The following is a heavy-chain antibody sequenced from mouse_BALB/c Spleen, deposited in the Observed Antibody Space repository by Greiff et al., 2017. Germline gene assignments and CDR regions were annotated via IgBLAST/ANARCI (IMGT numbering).Heavy chain of an antibody. CDR2: ISIYYDNT. CDR1: GYTFTDYA. D-gene: IGHD2-4*01. Sequence: QVQLQQSGPELVRPGESVKISCKGSGYTFTDYAMHWVKQSHAKSLEWIGVISIYYDNTNYNQKFKGKATMTVDKSSSTAYMELARLTSEDSAIYYCARHYYDLMDYWGQGTSVTVSS. V-gene: IGHV1-67*01. J-gene: IGHJ4*01. CDR3: ARHYYDLMDY.